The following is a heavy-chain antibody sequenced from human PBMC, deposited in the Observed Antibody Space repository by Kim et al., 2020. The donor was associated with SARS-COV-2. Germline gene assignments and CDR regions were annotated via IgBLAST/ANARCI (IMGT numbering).Heavy chain of an antibody. D-gene: IGHD3-10*01. CDR3: ARGGSLVRENRGWFDP. V-gene: IGHV1-18*01. J-gene: IGHJ5*02. CDR1: GYTFTSYG. CDR2: ISGYNGNT. Sequence: ASVKVSCRAVGYTFTSYGISWVRQAPGQGLEWMGWISGYNGNTHYAQKVQGRVTMTTDTSTTTAYMELRSLRSDDTAVYYCARGGSLVRENRGWFDPWGQGTLVTVSS.